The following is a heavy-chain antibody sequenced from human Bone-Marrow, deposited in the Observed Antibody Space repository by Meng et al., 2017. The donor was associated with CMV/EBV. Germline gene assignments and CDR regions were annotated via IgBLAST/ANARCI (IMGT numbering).Heavy chain of an antibody. D-gene: IGHD2-2*01. J-gene: IGHJ4*02. CDR1: GFTFSDYE. V-gene: IGHV3-30-3*01. CDR3: AKAHEILGSCSLTSCYWGVDF. CDR2: ISYDGSNK. Sequence: GESLKISCEASGFTFSDYEMNWVRQAPGKGLEWVAVISYDGSNKYYADSVMGRFTISRDNSKSALYLQMNSLRVEDTAVYYCAKAHEILGSCSLTSCYWGVDFWGQGTLVTVSS.